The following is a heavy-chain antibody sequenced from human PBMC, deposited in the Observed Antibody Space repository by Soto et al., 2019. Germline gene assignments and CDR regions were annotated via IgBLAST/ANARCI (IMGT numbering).Heavy chain of an antibody. V-gene: IGHV4-31*03. CDR1: GGSISSGGYY. CDR3: ARDRSGSVYYYGMDV. CDR2: IYYSGST. J-gene: IGHJ6*01. D-gene: IGHD6-25*01. Sequence: PSETLSLTCTVSGGSISSGGYYWSWIRQHPGKGLEWIGYIYYSGSTYYNPSLKSRVTISVDTSKNQFSLKLSSVTAADTAVYYCARDRSGSVYYYGMDVWRHVTTVTFSA.